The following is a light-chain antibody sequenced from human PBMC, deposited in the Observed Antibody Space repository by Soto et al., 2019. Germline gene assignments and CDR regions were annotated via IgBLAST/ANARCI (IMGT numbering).Light chain of an antibody. CDR3: QQANSFPRT. Sequence: DIQMTQSPSSVSASVGDRVTITCRASESISSSLAWYQQKPGKAPKLLIYAASTLQTGVPSRFSGSGSGTDFTLTITSLQPEDSATYSCQQANSFPRTFGQGTKVDI. V-gene: IGKV1D-12*01. J-gene: IGKJ1*01. CDR2: AAS. CDR1: ESISSS.